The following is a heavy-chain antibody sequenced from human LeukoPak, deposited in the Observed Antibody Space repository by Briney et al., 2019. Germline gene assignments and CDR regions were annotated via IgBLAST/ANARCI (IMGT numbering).Heavy chain of an antibody. V-gene: IGHV3-49*04. CDR3: TRGSSGRPFDY. CDR2: IRSKAYGGTT. Sequence: PGGPLRLSCTASGFTFGDYAMSWVRQAPGKGLEWVGFIRSKAYGGTTEYAASVKGRFTISRDDSKSIAYLQMNSLKTEDTAVYYCTRGSSGRPFDYWGQGTLVTVSS. J-gene: IGHJ4*02. CDR1: GFTFGDYA. D-gene: IGHD6-19*01.